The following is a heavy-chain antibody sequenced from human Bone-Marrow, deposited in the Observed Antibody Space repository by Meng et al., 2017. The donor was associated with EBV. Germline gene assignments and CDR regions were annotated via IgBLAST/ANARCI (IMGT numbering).Heavy chain of an antibody. Sequence: LPLPKAGPGLVEPSDTLSLTGPVSGGSISSSSYYWGWIRQPPGKGLEWIGSIYYSGSTYYNPSLKSRVTISVDTSKNQFSLKLSSVTAADTAVYYCARLDGSGFVDYWGQGTLVTVSS. D-gene: IGHD3-10*01. V-gene: IGHV4-39*01. J-gene: IGHJ4*02. CDR1: GGSISSSSYY. CDR3: ARLDGSGFVDY. CDR2: IYYSGST.